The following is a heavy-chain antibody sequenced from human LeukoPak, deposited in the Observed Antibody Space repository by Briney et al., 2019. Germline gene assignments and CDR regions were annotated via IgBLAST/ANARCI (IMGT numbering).Heavy chain of an antibody. CDR1: GGTFSSYA. Sequence: SVKVSCKASGGTFSSYAISWVRQAPGQGLEWMGRIIPILGIANYAQKFQGRVTITADKSTSTAYMELSSLRSEGTAVYYCAIINGDYATEDAFDIWGQGTMVTVSS. D-gene: IGHD4-17*01. CDR3: AIINGDYATEDAFDI. V-gene: IGHV1-69*04. J-gene: IGHJ3*02. CDR2: IIPILGIA.